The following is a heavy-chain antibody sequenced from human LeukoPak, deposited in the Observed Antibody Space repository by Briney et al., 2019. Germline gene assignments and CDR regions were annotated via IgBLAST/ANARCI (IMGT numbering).Heavy chain of an antibody. D-gene: IGHD3-16*01. CDR3: ARVGRGDHTWGSYYCDH. Sequence: SETLSLICTVSGDSFSTYHWSWLRQPPGKGLEWIGYISSSGSTSYNPSLKSRVSFSVDTSKSHFSLRLTSVTAADTAVYYCARVGRGDHTWGSYYCDHWGQGTLVSVSS. V-gene: IGHV4-59*01. CDR2: ISSSGST. CDR1: GDSFSTYH. J-gene: IGHJ4*02.